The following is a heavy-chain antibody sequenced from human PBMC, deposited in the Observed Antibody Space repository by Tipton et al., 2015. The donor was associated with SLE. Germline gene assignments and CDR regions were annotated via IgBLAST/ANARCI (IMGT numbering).Heavy chain of an antibody. D-gene: IGHD3-9*01. CDR2: LYYSGST. J-gene: IGHJ4*02. CDR3: ARDPGMSRYLDGRYFDY. V-gene: IGHV4-31*03. CDR1: GDSMSSGGYY. Sequence: TLSLTCTVSGDSMSSGGYYWSWIRHHPGKGLEWIGYLYYSGSTEYNPSLKSRVTISIDSSKSQLSLNLRSVTAADTAVYYCARDPGMSRYLDGRYFDYWGRGTQVTVSS.